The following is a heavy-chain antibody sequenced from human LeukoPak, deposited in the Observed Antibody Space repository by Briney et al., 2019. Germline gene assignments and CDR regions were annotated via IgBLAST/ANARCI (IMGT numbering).Heavy chain of an antibody. D-gene: IGHD6-6*01. CDR2: INTNTGIP. J-gene: IGHJ3*02. V-gene: IGHV7-4-1*02. CDR1: GYTFSSHA. CDR3: ARDLVSAGFDI. Sequence: ASVKVSCKAFGYTFSSHAMNWVRQAPGQGLELMGWINTNTGIPTYAQGFAGRFVFSLDTSVTTAYLQITSLKAEDTAVYCCARDLVSAGFDIWGQGTMVTVSS.